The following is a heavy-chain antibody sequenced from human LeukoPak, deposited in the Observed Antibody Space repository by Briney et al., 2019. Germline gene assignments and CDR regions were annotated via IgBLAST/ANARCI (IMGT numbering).Heavy chain of an antibody. V-gene: IGHV1-69*05. Sequence: SVKVSCKASGGTSSSYAISWVRQAPGQGLEWMGGIIPIFGTANYAQKFQGRVTITTDESTSTAYMELSSLRSEDTAVYYCATALPRVGATFDYWGQGTLVTVSS. CDR3: ATALPRVGATFDY. D-gene: IGHD1-26*01. CDR2: IIPIFGTA. J-gene: IGHJ4*02. CDR1: GGTSSSYA.